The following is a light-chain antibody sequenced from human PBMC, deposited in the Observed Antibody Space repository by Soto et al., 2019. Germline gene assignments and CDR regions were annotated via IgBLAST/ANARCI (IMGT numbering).Light chain of an antibody. J-gene: IGKJ1*01. CDR3: QQYDNLWA. Sequence: EIVLTQSPGTLSLSPGERATLSCRASQSISSSYLAWYQQKPGQAPRLLIYGASSRATDIPDRFSGSGSGTDFTLTISRLEPEDFAVYYCQQYDNLWAFGQGTKVDIK. CDR2: GAS. CDR1: QSISSSY. V-gene: IGKV3-20*01.